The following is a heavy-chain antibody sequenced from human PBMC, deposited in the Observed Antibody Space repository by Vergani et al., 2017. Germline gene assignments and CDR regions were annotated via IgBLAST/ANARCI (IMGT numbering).Heavy chain of an antibody. J-gene: IGHJ4*02. CDR1: GFTFSSYS. V-gene: IGHV3-21*01. Sequence: EVQLVESGGGLVKPGGSLRLSCAASGFTFSSYSMNWVRQAPGKGLEWVSSISSSSSYIYYADSVKGRFTISRDNAKNSLYLQMNSLRAEDTAVYYCARELDXWSGYDSKPRWFDYWGQGTLVTVSS. CDR2: ISSSSSYI. CDR3: ARELDXWSGYDSKPRWFDY. D-gene: IGHD5-12*01.